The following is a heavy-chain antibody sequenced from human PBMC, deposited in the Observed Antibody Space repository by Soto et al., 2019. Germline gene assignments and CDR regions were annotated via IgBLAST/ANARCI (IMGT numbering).Heavy chain of an antibody. CDR3: ARGQEGVVATH. D-gene: IGHD1-26*01. J-gene: IGHJ1*01. CDR2: VKDGGRT. V-gene: IGHV4-34*01. Sequence: QVQLQQWGAGLLKPSETLSLNCAVTGGSLSGYYWSWIRQPPGKGLEWIGEVKDGGRTNYSPSLRGRVTRASGTSDNQFALRLNSATSADTGVYYCARGQEGVVATHWDQGSLVTVSS. CDR1: GGSLSGYY.